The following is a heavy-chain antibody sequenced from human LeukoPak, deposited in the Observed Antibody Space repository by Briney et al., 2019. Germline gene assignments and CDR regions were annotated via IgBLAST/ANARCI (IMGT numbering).Heavy chain of an antibody. Sequence: KPSETLSLTCTVSGGSISSSSYYWSWIRQPPGRGLEWIGYIYYSGSTYYNPSLKSRVTISVDTSKNQFSLKLSSVTAADTAVYYCARLIRVNAFDIWGQGTMVTVSS. V-gene: IGHV4-30-4*08. CDR1: GGSISSSSYY. CDR2: IYYSGST. CDR3: ARLIRVNAFDI. J-gene: IGHJ3*02. D-gene: IGHD3-22*01.